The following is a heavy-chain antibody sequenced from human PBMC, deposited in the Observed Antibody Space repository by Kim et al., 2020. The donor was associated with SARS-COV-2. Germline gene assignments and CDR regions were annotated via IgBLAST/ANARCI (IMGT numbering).Heavy chain of an antibody. J-gene: IGHJ6*02. Sequence: SETLSLTCTVSGGSISSYYWSWIRQPPGKGLEWIGYIYYSGSTNYNPSLKSRVTISVDTSKNQFSLKLSSVTAADTAVYYCAREVSSSSYDYIWGSYPLRHYGMDVWGQGTTVTVSS. CDR3: AREVSSSSYDYIWGSYPLRHYGMDV. CDR1: GGSISSYY. V-gene: IGHV4-59*13. CDR2: IYYSGST. D-gene: IGHD3-16*01.